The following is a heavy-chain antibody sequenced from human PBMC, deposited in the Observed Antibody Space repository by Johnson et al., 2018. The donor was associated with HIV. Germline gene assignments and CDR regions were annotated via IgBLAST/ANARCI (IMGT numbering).Heavy chain of an antibody. CDR1: GFTFSDYY. J-gene: IGHJ3*01. CDR3: ASDATPWGGAYVGYAFDL. V-gene: IGHV3-11*04. Sequence: QVQLVESGGGLVKPGGSLRLSCAASGFTFSDYYMSWIRQAPGKGLECLAYISSSGSSVYYTDSVKGRFTISRDNTKNALHLQMNSLGAEDTAVYYGASDATPWGGAYVGYAFDLWGQGTMVAVSS. CDR2: ISSSGSSV. D-gene: IGHD4-17*01.